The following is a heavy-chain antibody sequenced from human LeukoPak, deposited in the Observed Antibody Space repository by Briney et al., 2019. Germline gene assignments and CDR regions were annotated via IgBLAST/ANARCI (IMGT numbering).Heavy chain of an antibody. CDR2: IYYSGST. J-gene: IGHJ6*03. Sequence: SETLSLTCTVSGGSISSGDYYWSWIRQPPGEGLEWIGYIYYSGSTYYNPSLKSRVTISVDTSKNQFSLKLSSVTAADTAVYYCARVLRYFDWLSYYYYYYYMDVWGKGTTVTVSS. D-gene: IGHD3-9*01. V-gene: IGHV4-30-4*01. CDR3: ARVLRYFDWLSYYYYYYYMDV. CDR1: GGSISSGDYY.